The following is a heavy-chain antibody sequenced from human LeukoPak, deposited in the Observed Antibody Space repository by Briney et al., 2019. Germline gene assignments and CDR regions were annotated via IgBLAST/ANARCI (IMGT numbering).Heavy chain of an antibody. J-gene: IGHJ4*02. Sequence: SETLSLTCTVSGGSISSSSYYWGWIRQPPGKGLEWIGSIYYSGSTYYNPSLKSRVTISVDTSKNQFSLKLSSVTAADTAVYYCARKHAAQTFDYWGQGTLVTLS. CDR1: GGSISSSSYY. D-gene: IGHD6-6*01. V-gene: IGHV4-39*07. CDR2: IYYSGST. CDR3: ARKHAAQTFDY.